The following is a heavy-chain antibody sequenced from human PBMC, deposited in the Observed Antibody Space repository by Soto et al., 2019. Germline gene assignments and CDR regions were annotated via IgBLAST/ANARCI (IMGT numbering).Heavy chain of an antibody. CDR2: IYYSGST. J-gene: IGHJ4*02. D-gene: IGHD3-3*01. Sequence: SETLSLTCTVSGGSISSSSYYWGWIRQPPGKGLEWIGSIYYSGSTYYNPSLKSRVTISVDTSKNQFSLKLSSVTAADTAVYYCARQSRITIFGVVITPDYWGQGTLVTVSS. V-gene: IGHV4-39*01. CDR3: ARQSRITIFGVVITPDY. CDR1: GGSISSSSYY.